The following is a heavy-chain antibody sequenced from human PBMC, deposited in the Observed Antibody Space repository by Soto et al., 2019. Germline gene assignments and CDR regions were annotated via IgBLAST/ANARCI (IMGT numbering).Heavy chain of an antibody. CDR1: GGSISSGAHY. J-gene: IGHJ4*02. V-gene: IGHV4-31*03. CDR2: IYYSGSN. D-gene: IGHD4-17*01. Sequence: QVQLQESGPGLVKPSQTLSLTCTVSGGSISSGAHYWSWIRQLPGKGLGWIGNIYYSGSNYYNPSLKSRVTISVDTSNNQFSLNLSSVTAADTAIYYCARDRYGVPRGDYFDSWGQGILVTVSS. CDR3: ARDRYGVPRGDYFDS.